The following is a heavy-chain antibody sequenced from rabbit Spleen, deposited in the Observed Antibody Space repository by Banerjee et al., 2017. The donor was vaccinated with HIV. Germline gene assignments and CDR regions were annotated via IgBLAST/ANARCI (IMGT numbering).Heavy chain of an antibody. Sequence: QEQLEESGGGLVKPEGSLTLTCKASGFDLSNYYDMCWVRQAPGKGLEWVGCIYTSTGSTYYATWAKGRFTISKISSTTVTLQMTSLTAADTATYLCARETSSGWGVLLYYFNLWARAPSSPS. CDR3: ARETSSGWGVLLYYFNL. CDR2: IYTSTGST. D-gene: IGHD4-1*01. J-gene: IGHJ4*01. CDR1: GFDLSNYYD. V-gene: IGHV1S45*01.